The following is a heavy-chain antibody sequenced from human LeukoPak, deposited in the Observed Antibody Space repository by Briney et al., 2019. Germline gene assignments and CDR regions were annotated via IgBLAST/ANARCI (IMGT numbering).Heavy chain of an antibody. J-gene: IGHJ3*02. CDR2: IYYSGST. CDR3: AREGASAVGAFDI. CDR1: GGSISTSGYY. D-gene: IGHD4-23*01. V-gene: IGHV4-31*03. Sequence: PSQTLSLTCTVSGGSISTSGYYWTWIRQHPGKGLEWIGYIYYSGSTNYNPSLKSRVTISVDTSKNQFSLKLSSVTAADTAVYYCAREGASAVGAFDIWGQGTMVTVSS.